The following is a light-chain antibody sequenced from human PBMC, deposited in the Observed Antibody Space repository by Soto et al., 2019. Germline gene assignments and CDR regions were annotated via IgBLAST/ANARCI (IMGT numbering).Light chain of an antibody. V-gene: IGKV3-20*01. Sequence: EIVLTQSPGTLSLSPGERATLSCRASQSVSSSYLAWYQQRPGQAPRLLIYCASSRDTGIQDRFSGSGPGTDFTLTISSLEPEDFAVYYCQQYGSSPLTFGQGTKLELK. CDR1: QSVSSSY. CDR3: QQYGSSPLT. CDR2: CAS. J-gene: IGKJ2*01.